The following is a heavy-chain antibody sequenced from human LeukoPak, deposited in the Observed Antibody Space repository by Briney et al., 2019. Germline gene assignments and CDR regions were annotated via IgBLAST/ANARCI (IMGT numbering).Heavy chain of an antibody. D-gene: IGHD6-19*01. V-gene: IGHV4-34*01. CDR2: INHSGST. J-gene: IGHJ4*02. CDR1: GGSLSGFH. CDR3: ARGQWLDNS. Sequence: PSETLSLTCAVYGGSLSGFHWSWIRQSPGKGLEWIGEINHSGSTNYNPSLKSRVTMSIDTSKNQFSLKLTSVTAADTAVYYCARGQWLDNSWGQGTLGTVSS.